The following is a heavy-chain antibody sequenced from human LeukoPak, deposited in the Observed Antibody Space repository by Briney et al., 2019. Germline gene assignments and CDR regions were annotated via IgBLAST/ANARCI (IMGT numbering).Heavy chain of an antibody. J-gene: IGHJ4*02. V-gene: IGHV7-4-1*02. D-gene: IGHD3-10*01. CDR1: GYTFTSYA. CDR3: ASGSAGSSSVPEFDY. Sequence: ASVKVSCKASGYTFTSYAMNWVRQAPGQGLEWMGWINTNTGNPTYAQGFTGRFVFSLDTSVSTAYLQISGLKAEDTAVYYCASGSAGSSSVPEFDYWGQGTLVTVSS. CDR2: INTNTGNP.